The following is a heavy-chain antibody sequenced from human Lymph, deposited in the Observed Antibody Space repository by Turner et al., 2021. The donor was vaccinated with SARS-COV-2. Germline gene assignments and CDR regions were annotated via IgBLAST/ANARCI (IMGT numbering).Heavy chain of an antibody. CDR1: GFTFSSYG. CDR3: ARGSAGGDV. V-gene: IGHV3-33*01. J-gene: IGHJ6*02. CDR2: IWYDGSNK. D-gene: IGHD6-13*01. Sequence: QVQLVGSGGGVVQPGRTLRLSCAASGFTFSSYGMHWVRQAPGKGLEWVAFIWYDGSNKYYADSVKGRFTISRDNSNSTLYLQMNSLRAEDTAVYFCARGSAGGDVWGQGTTVTVSS.